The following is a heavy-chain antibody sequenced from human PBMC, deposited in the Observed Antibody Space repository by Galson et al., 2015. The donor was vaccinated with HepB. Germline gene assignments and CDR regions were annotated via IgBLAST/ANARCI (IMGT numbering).Heavy chain of an antibody. D-gene: IGHD3-22*01. CDR2: INPNSGGT. Sequence: SVKVSCKASGYTFTGYYMHWVRQAPGQGLEWMGWINPNSGGTNYAQKFQGRVTMTRDTSISTAYMELSRLRSDDTAVYYCARVHRDYYDSSGYVDYWGQGTLVTVSS. CDR1: GYTFTGYY. CDR3: ARVHRDYYDSSGYVDY. J-gene: IGHJ4*02. V-gene: IGHV1-2*02.